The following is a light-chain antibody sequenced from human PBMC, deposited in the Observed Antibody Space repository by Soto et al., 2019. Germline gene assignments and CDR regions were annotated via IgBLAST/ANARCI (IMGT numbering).Light chain of an antibody. Sequence: EIVMTQSPVPLSVSPGERATLSCRASQSVSSNLAWYQQKPGQAPSLLIYGAFTRATGIPARFSGTGSGTEFTLTISSLQSEDVALYYCQQYNDWPLTLGQGTKVDI. CDR1: QSVSSN. V-gene: IGKV3-15*01. CDR3: QQYNDWPLT. CDR2: GAF. J-gene: IGKJ1*01.